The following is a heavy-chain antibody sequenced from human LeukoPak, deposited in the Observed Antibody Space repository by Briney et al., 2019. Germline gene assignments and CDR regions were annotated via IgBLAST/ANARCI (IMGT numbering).Heavy chain of an antibody. V-gene: IGHV4-31*03. D-gene: IGHD3-22*01. J-gene: IGHJ3*02. CDR3: ARGNERITMIGEDAFDI. CDR2: IYHSGST. CDR1: GGSISSGGYY. Sequence: SQTLSLTCTVSGGSISSGGYYWSWIRQHPGKGLEWIGSIYHSGSTYYNPSLKSRVTISVDTSKNQFSLKLSSVTAADTAVYYCARGNERITMIGEDAFDIWGQGTMATVSS.